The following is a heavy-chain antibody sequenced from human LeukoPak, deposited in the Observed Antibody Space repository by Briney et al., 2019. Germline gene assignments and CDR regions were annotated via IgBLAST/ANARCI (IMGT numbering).Heavy chain of an antibody. J-gene: IGHJ4*02. CDR1: GFTLSSYA. V-gene: IGHV3-30*03. CDR3: VGYISWYYFDY. D-gene: IGHD6-13*01. CDR2: ISYDGSNK. Sequence: GGSLRLSCAASGFTLSSYAMLWVRQAPGKGLEWVAVISYDGSNKYYADSVKGRFTISRDNSKNTLYLQMNSLRAEDTAVYYCVGYISWYYFDYWGQGTLVTVSS.